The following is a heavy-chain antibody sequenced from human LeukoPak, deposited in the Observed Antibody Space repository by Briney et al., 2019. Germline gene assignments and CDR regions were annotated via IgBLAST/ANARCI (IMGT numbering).Heavy chain of an antibody. CDR2: IKQDGSEK. J-gene: IGHJ4*02. Sequence: PGGSLRLSCAASGFSFSRYWMSWVRQAPGKGLEWVANIKQDGSEKNYVESVKGRFTISRDNAKNSLYLQMNSLRAEDTAVYYCARLVVVRSFDYWGQGTLVTVSS. V-gene: IGHV3-7*01. CDR1: GFSFSRYW. D-gene: IGHD3-22*01. CDR3: ARLVVVRSFDY.